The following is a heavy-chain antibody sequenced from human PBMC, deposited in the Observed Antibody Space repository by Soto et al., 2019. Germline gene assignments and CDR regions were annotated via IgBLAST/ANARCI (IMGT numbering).Heavy chain of an antibody. CDR3: ARGRGRGDDFWSGYFYYGMDV. D-gene: IGHD3-3*01. J-gene: IGHJ6*02. CDR2: MNPNSGNT. Sequence: ASVKVYRTTSGYTFTRYDINWVRQATRQGLEWMGWMNPNSGNTGYAQKFQGRVTMTRNTSISTAYMELSSLRSEDTAVYYCARGRGRGDDFWSGYFYYGMDVWGQGTTVTVSS. V-gene: IGHV1-8*01. CDR1: GYTFTRYD.